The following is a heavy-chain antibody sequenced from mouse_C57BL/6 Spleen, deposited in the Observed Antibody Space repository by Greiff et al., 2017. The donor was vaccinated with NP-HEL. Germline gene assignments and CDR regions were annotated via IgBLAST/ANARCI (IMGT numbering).Heavy chain of an antibody. V-gene: IGHV1-81*01. CDR3: ARAGSSKFDY. CDR2: IYPRSGNT. J-gene: IGHJ2*01. CDR1: GYTFTSYG. Sequence: QVQLKESGAELARPGASVKLSCKASGYTFTSYGISWVKQRTGQGLEWIGEIYPRSGNTYYNEKFKGKATLTADKSSSTAYMELRSLTSEDSAVYFCARAGSSKFDYWGQGTTLTVSS. D-gene: IGHD1-1*01.